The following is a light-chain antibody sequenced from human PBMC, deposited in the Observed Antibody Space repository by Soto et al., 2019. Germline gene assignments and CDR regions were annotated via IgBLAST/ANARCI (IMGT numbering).Light chain of an antibody. V-gene: IGLV2-14*03. CDR3: SSFTSSNTYV. CDR2: DVD. Sequence: QSALTQPASVSASPGQSITISCTGTSSDVGGTNHVSWYQQHPGRAPKLMIYDVDNRPSGVSHRFSGSKSGNTASLTISGLLAEDEADYYCSSFTSSNTYVFGTGTKLTVL. J-gene: IGLJ1*01. CDR1: SSDVGGTNH.